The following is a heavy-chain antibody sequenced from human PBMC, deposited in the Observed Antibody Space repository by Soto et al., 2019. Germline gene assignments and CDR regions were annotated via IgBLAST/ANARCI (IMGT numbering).Heavy chain of an antibody. V-gene: IGHV3-30*03. CDR2: ISYDGGLQ. CDR1: GFTFTSYG. D-gene: IGHD5-18*01. J-gene: IGHJ4*02. Sequence: QAHLGESGGGVVQPGRSLRLSCAASGFTFTSYGMHWVRQAPGTRLEWVAVISYDGGLQHYADSVKGRFTISRDNSKNMVLLQMNSLRAEDTAVYYCVSDRGYGHASVPYSWGQGTLVSVSP. CDR3: VSDRGYGHASVPYS.